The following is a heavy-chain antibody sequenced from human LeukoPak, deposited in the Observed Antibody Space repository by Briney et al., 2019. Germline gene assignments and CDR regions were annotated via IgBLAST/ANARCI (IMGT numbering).Heavy chain of an antibody. J-gene: IGHJ3*02. V-gene: IGHV3-33*08. CDR2: IWYGGSNK. CDR1: GFTFSSYG. CDR3: AAEYSSSNPLPHDAFDI. D-gene: IGHD6-6*01. Sequence: PGGSLRLSCAASGFTFSSYGMHWVRQAPGKGLEWVAVIWYGGSNKHYADSVKGRFTISRDNSKNTLYLQMNSLRAEDTAVYYCAAEYSSSNPLPHDAFDIWGQGTMVTVSS.